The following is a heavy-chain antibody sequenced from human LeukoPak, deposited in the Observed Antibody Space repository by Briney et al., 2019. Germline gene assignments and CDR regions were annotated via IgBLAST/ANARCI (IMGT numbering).Heavy chain of an antibody. J-gene: IGHJ6*02. CDR2: IYPGDSDP. CDR3: ARHDYSSSSPPYGMDV. D-gene: IGHD6-6*01. V-gene: IGHV5-51*01. Sequence: GESLKISCKGSGYSFTTYWIGWVRQMPGKGLEWMGIIYPGDSDPRYSPSFQGQVTISADKSISTAYLQWSSLKASDTAMYYCARHDYSSSSPPYGMDVWGQGTTVTVSS. CDR1: GYSFTTYW.